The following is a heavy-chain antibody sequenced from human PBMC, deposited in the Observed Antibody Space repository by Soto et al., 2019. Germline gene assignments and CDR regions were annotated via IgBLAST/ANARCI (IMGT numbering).Heavy chain of an antibody. J-gene: IGHJ4*02. CDR3: ARGPLYYFDC. Sequence: EVQLVESGGGLVKPGGSLRLSCEDSGFTFSSYTMNWVRRAPGKGLEWVSSISSRSTNTHYADSVRGRFTISRDNAKRSLDLQMNSLRAEDTAVYYCARGPLYYFDCWGKGTRVSVSS. CDR1: GFTFSSYT. V-gene: IGHV3-21*02. CDR2: ISSRSTNT.